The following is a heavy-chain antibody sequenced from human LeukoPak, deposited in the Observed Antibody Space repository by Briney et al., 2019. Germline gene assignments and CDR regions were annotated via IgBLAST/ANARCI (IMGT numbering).Heavy chain of an antibody. Sequence: PSETLSLTCTVSGYSISSGYYWGWIRQPPGKGLEWIGSIYHSGSTYYNPSLKSRVTISVDTSKNQFSLKLSSVTAADTAVYYCARHDYGDLDYWGQGTLVTVSS. D-gene: IGHD4-17*01. CDR2: IYHSGST. V-gene: IGHV4-38-2*02. J-gene: IGHJ4*02. CDR3: ARHDYGDLDY. CDR1: GYSISSGYY.